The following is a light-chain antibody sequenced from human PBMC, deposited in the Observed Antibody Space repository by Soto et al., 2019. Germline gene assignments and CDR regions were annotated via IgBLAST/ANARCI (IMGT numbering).Light chain of an antibody. Sequence: DIQVTQSPSSLSASVGDRVTITCRASQSISTYLNWFQQKQGRGPKLLIYAASSLQSGVPSRFSGSGSGTDFNLTISRLQPEALAAYYCQQSYSTPLTFGGGTKVEIK. CDR2: AAS. V-gene: IGKV1-39*01. CDR1: QSISTY. CDR3: QQSYSTPLT. J-gene: IGKJ4*02.